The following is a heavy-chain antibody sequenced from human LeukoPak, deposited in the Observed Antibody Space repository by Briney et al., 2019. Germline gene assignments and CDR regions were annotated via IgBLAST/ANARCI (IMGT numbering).Heavy chain of an antibody. Sequence: SETLSLTCTVPGGSISSYYWTWIRQPPGKGLEWIGYIYYSGSTSYNPSLMSRLTISVDTSKNQFSLKLSSVTAADTAVYYCARLMRAVAGINDWYFDLWGRGTLVTVSS. V-gene: IGHV4-59*08. D-gene: IGHD6-19*01. CDR1: GGSISSYY. CDR3: ARLMRAVAGINDWYFDL. CDR2: IYYSGST. J-gene: IGHJ2*01.